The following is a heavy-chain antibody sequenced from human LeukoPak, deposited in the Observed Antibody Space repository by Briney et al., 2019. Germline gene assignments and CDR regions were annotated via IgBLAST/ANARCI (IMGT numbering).Heavy chain of an antibody. J-gene: IGHJ4*02. CDR2: ISSSSSTI. D-gene: IGHD3-3*01. V-gene: IGHV3-48*01. Sequence: GGSLRLSCAASGFTFSSYSMNWVRQAPGKGLEWVSYISSSSSTIYYADSVKGRFTISRDNSKNTLYLQMNSLRAEDTAVYYCANAARVVSPGYWGQGTLVTVSS. CDR1: GFTFSSYS. CDR3: ANAARVVSPGY.